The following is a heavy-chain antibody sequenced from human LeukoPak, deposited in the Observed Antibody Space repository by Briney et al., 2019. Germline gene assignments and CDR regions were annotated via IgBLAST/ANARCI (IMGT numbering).Heavy chain of an antibody. V-gene: IGHV4-38-2*02. CDR1: GYSISSGYY. Sequence: PSETLSLTCTVSGYSISSGYYWGWIRQPPGKGLEWIGSIYHSGVTYYKPSLKSRVTISVDTSKNQFSLKLSSVTAADTAVYYCARGGYCSSTSCRYYYYYYMDVWGKGTTVTVSS. CDR2: IYHSGVT. CDR3: ARGGYCSSTSCRYYYYYYMDV. D-gene: IGHD2-2*01. J-gene: IGHJ6*03.